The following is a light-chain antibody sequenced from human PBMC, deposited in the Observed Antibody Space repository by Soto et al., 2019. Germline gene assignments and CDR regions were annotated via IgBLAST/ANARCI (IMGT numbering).Light chain of an antibody. CDR2: EVS. V-gene: IGLV2-8*01. CDR3: SSYAGSNIVV. Sequence: QSALTQPPSASGSPGQSVTISCTGTSSDVGGYKYVSWYQQHPGKAPKLMIYEVSKRPSGVPDRFSGSKSGNTASLTVSGLQAEDEADYYCSSYAGSNIVVFGGGTQLT. CDR1: SSDVGGYKY. J-gene: IGLJ2*01.